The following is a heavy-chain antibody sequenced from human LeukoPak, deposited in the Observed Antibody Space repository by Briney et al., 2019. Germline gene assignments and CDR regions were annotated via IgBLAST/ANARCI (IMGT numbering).Heavy chain of an antibody. CDR1: GFTFSSYA. CDR2: IKSKTDGGTT. CDR3: TYYGYSSSWWLDY. Sequence: PGGSLRLSCAASGFTFSSYAMSWVRQAPGKGLEWVGRIKSKTDGGTTDYAAPVKGRFTISRDDSKNTLYLQMNSLKTEDTAVYYCTYYGYSSSWWLDYWGQGTLVTVSS. V-gene: IGHV3-15*01. D-gene: IGHD6-13*01. J-gene: IGHJ4*02.